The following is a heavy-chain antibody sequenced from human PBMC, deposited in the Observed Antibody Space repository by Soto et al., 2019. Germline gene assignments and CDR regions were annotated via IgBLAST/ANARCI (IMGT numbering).Heavy chain of an antibody. CDR3: AREGSTIRNYDYYYYGMDV. CDR1: GYTFTSDG. V-gene: IGHV1-18*01. CDR2: ISVFKGTT. D-gene: IGHD5-12*01. J-gene: IGHJ6*02. Sequence: ASVKVSCKASGYTFTSDGVSWVRQAPGQGLEWMGWISVFKGTTNYAQKFQGRVTMTTDTSTSTAHMELRSLRSDDTAVYYCAREGSTIRNYDYYYYGMDVWGQGTTVTVSS.